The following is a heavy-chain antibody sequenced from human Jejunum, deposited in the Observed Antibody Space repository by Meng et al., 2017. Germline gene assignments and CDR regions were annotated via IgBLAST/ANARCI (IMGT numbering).Heavy chain of an antibody. Sequence: QVQLLCSGPGLVTPSGTLSLSCAVSGGSSSDSNWWSWVRQPPGKGLEWIGEIYHTGSTNYNPSLKSRVTMSLDKSKNQFFLDLTSVTAADTAVYYCARDLLGPAIAASGYFDPWGQGTLVTVSS. J-gene: IGHJ5*02. CDR3: ARDLLGPAIAASGYFDP. D-gene: IGHD5-12*01. CDR1: GGSSSDSNW. CDR2: IYHTGST. V-gene: IGHV4-4*02.